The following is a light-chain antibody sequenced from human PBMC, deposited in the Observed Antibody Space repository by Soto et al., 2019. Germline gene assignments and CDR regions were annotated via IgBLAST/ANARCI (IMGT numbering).Light chain of an antibody. CDR3: VPANRQCP. J-gene: IGKJ1*01. CDR2: DAS. CDR1: QSISSW. Sequence: SHMNHSASTGSSKERNRVTKTFRASQSISSWLAWYQQKPGKAPKLLIYDASSLESVVPSRFCGSGSGTEFSLSISILQPDDFVTYYWVPANRQCPFAPGTKVDI. V-gene: IGKV1-5*01.